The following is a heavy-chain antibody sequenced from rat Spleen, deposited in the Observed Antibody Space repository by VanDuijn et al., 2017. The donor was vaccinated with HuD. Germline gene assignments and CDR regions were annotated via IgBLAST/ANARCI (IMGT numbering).Heavy chain of an antibody. V-gene: IGHV5-31*01. CDR3: ARPYLDDPGPHYFDY. J-gene: IGHJ2*01. CDR1: GFTFNNYW. Sequence: EVQLVESGGGQVQPGRSLKLSCVASGFTFNNYWMTWIRQAPGKGLEWVASITNTGNNTYYPDSVKGRFTISRDNAKSTLYLQMNSLRSEDTASYYCARPYLDDPGPHYFDYWGQGVMVTVSS. D-gene: IGHD1-4*01. CDR2: ITNTGNNT.